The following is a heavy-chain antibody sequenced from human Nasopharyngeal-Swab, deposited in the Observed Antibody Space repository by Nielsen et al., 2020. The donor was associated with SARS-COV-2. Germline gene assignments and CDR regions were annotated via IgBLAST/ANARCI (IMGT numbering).Heavy chain of an antibody. CDR2: ISRTGSFT. V-gene: IGHV3-11*04. Sequence: LSLTCAASAFTFSDYYMSWLRQVPGKGLECISYISRTGSFTYYADSVKGRFTISRDNAMNSLFLQMNSLRAEDTAVYYCARDPHNWGDYYYTMDVWGQGTTVIVSS. J-gene: IGHJ6*02. D-gene: IGHD7-27*01. CDR1: AFTFSDYY. CDR3: ARDPHNWGDYYYTMDV.